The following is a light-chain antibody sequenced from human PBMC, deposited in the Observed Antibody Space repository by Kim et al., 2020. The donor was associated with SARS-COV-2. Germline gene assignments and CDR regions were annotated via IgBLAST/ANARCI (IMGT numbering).Light chain of an antibody. J-gene: IGLJ2*01. V-gene: IGLV3-19*01. CDR2: GKN. CDR1: SLRSYY. CDR3: NSRDSSGNHL. Sequence: VALGQTVRITCQGDSLRSYYASWYQQKPGQAPVLVIYGKNNRPSGIPDRFSGSSSGNTASLTITGAQAEDEADYYCNSRDSSGNHLIGGGTKLTVL.